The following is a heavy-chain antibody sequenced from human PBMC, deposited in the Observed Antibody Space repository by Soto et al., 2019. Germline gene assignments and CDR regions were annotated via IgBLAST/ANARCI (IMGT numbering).Heavy chain of an antibody. D-gene: IGHD3-22*01. V-gene: IGHV4-4*02. Sequence: SETLSLTCAGSGGSISSSNWWSWVRQPPGQGLEWIGEIYHSGSTNYNPSLKSRVTISVDKSKNQFSLKLSSVTAADTAVYYCARANGIGYHDSSGYYHFDYWGQGTLVTVSS. CDR2: IYHSGST. CDR1: GGSISSSNW. J-gene: IGHJ4*02. CDR3: ARANGIGYHDSSGYYHFDY.